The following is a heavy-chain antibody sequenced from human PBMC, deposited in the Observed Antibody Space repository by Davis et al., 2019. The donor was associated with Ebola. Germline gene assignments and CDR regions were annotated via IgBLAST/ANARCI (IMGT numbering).Heavy chain of an antibody. V-gene: IGHV3-30*18. J-gene: IGHJ4*02. CDR3: AKDHVRWFGPYYFDY. CDR2: ISYDGTNK. Sequence: PGGSLRLSCAASGFTFSSYGMHWVRQAPGTGLEWVAVISYDGTNKYYGDSVKGRFTISRDNSKSTLYLQMNSLRAEDTAVYYCAKDHVRWFGPYYFDYWGQGTLVTVSS. D-gene: IGHD3-16*01. CDR1: GFTFSSYG.